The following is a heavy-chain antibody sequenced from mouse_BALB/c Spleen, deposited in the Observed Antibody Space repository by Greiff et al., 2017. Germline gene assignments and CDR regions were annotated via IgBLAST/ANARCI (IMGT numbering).Heavy chain of an antibody. D-gene: IGHD2-2*01. CDR1: GYTFTSYN. CDR3: ARFNGNDVFMDY. V-gene: IGHV1-12*01. CDR2: IYPGNGDT. Sequence: QVQLQQPGAELVKPGASVKMSCKASGYTFTSYNMHWVKQTPGQGLEWIGAIYPGNGDTSYNQKFKGKATLTADKSSSTAYMQLSSLTSEDSAVYYCARFNGNDVFMDYWGQGTSVTVSS. J-gene: IGHJ4*01.